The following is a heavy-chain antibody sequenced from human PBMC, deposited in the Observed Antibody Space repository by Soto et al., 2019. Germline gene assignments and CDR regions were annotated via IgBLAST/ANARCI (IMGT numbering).Heavy chain of an antibody. D-gene: IGHD2-15*01. CDR3: ARSELGILVVVAAHLAY. V-gene: IGHV1-18*01. J-gene: IGHJ4*02. CDR1: GYTFTSYG. CDR2: ISAYNGNT. Sequence: ASVKVSCKASGYTFTSYGISWVRQAPGQGLEWMGWISAYNGNTNYAQKLQGRVTMTTDTSTSTAYMELRSLRSDDTAVYYCARSELGILVVVAAHLAYLGQGSLDPVSS.